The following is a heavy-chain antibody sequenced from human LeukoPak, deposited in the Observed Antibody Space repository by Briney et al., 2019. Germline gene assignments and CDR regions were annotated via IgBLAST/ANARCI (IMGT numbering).Heavy chain of an antibody. CDR1: GFAFDDYG. J-gene: IGHJ4*02. D-gene: IGHD3/OR15-3a*01. CDR2: ISGGRT. V-gene: IGHV3-43*02. Sequence: PWGSLRLSCAASGFAFDDYGMHWVRQAPGKGLEWVSLISGGRTYYADSVKGRFTISRDNSKNSLYLQMNNLRTEDTAFYYCASEIRTGYWGQGTLVTVSS. CDR3: ASEIRTGY.